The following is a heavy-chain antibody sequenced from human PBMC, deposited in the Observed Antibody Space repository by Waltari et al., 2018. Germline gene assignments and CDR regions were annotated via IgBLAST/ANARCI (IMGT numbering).Heavy chain of an antibody. CDR1: GGSFSGYY. CDR2: INHSGST. V-gene: IGHV4-34*01. D-gene: IGHD3-22*01. CDR3: ARGAYAYYDSSGYYSDAFDI. Sequence: QVQLQQWGAGLLKPSETLSLTCAVSGGSFSGYYWSWIRQPPGKGLEWIGEINHSGSTNYNPSRKSRVTISVDTSKNQFSLKLSSVTAADTAVYYCARGAYAYYDSSGYYSDAFDIWGQGTMVTVSS. J-gene: IGHJ3*02.